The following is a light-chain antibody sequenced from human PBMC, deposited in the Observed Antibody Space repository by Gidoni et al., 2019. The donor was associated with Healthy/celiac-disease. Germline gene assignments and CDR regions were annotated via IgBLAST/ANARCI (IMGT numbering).Light chain of an antibody. V-gene: IGKV1-5*03. J-gene: IGKJ1*01. Sequence: DIQMTQSPSTLSASVGDRVTSTCRASQSISSWLAWYQQKPGKAPKLLIYKASSLESGVPSRFSGSGSGTEFTLTISSLQPDDFATYYCQQYNSGTFGQGTKVEIK. CDR3: QQYNSGT. CDR1: QSISSW. CDR2: KAS.